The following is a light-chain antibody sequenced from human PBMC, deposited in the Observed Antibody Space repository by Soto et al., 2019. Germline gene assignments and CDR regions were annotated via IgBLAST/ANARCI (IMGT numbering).Light chain of an antibody. CDR3: MQRLDYPWT. CDR1: QSLLNGDDGNTY. J-gene: IGKJ1*01. CDR2: TLS. V-gene: IGKV2-40*01. Sequence: DIVMTQTPLSLPVTPGEPASISCRSSQSLLNGDDGNTYLDWYLQKPGQSPQLLIKTLSYRASGVTHRFSSIASGTHFSITFISVDAEDLRVYYSMQRLDYPWTFGQGTNVEIK.